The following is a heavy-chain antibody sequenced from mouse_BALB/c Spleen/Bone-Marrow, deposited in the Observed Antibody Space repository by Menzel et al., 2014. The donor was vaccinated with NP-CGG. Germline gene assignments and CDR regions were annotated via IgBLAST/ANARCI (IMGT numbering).Heavy chain of an antibody. Sequence: EVQGVESGGGLVQPGGSLRLSCATSGFTFTDYYMSWVRQPPGKALEWLGFIRNKANGYTTEYSASVKGRFTISRDNSQSILYLQMNTLRAEDSATYYCARDDYYAMDYWGQGTSGTVSS. CDR1: GFTFTDYY. CDR2: IRNKANGYTT. V-gene: IGHV7-3*02. CDR3: ARDDYYAMDY. J-gene: IGHJ4*01.